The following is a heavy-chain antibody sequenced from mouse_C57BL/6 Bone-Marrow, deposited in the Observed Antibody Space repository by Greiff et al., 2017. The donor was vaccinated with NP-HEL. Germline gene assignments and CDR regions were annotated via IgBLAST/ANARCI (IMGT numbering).Heavy chain of an antibody. D-gene: IGHD4-1*01. J-gene: IGHJ2*01. CDR1: GYTFTSYW. CDR3: ARSGKLTGTSPYFDY. CDR2: INPSNGGT. V-gene: IGHV1-53*01. Sequence: QVQLQQPGTELVKPGASVKLSCQASGYTFTSYWMHWVTPRPGQGLEWIGTINPSNGGTNYNEKFKSKATLTVDKSSSTAYMQLSSLTSEDSAVYYCARSGKLTGTSPYFDYWGQGTTLTVSS.